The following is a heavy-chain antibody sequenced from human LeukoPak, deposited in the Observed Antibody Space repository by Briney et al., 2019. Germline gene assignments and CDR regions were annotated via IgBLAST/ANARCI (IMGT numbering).Heavy chain of an antibody. CDR2: IYYSGST. V-gene: IGHV4-59*01. CDR1: GGSIRSYY. J-gene: IGHJ3*02. CDR3: ARVAVAGPYDAFDT. D-gene: IGHD6-19*01. Sequence: PSETLSLTCTVSGGSIRSYYWSWIRQPPGKGLEWIGYIYYSGSTNYNPSLKSRVTISVDTSKNQFSLKLSSVTAADTAVYYCARVAVAGPYDAFDTWGQGTMVTVSS.